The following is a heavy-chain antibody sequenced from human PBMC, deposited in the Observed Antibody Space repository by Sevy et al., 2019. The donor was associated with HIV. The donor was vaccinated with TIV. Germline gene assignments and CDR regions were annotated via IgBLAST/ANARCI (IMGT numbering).Heavy chain of an antibody. D-gene: IGHD2-8*01. Sequence: GGCLRLSCAASGFAFYDYSMSWIRQAPGKGLEWVATLSFGCGKIKYADSVKGRFTISRDNSKNSFYLQMDNLRVEDTALYYCAREGCTRPHDYWGQGTRVTVSS. J-gene: IGHJ4*02. CDR2: LSFGCGKI. CDR3: AREGCTRPHDY. CDR1: GFAFYDYS. V-gene: IGHV3-23*01.